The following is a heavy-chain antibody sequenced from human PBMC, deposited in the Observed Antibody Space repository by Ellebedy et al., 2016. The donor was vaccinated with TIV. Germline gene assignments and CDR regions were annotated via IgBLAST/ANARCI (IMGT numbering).Heavy chain of an antibody. CDR1: GGSISSYY. V-gene: IGHV4-59*12. D-gene: IGHD6-19*01. Sequence: MPSETLSLTCTVSGGSISSYYWSWIRQPPGKGLEWIGYIYYSGSTNYNPSLKSRVTMSVDTSKNQFSLKLSSVTAADTAVYYCAGGYSSGWYCDYWGQGTLVTVSS. CDR3: AGGYSSGWYCDY. CDR2: IYYSGST. J-gene: IGHJ4*02.